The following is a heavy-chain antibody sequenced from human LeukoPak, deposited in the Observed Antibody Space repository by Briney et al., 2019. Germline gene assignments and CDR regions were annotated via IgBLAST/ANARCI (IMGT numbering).Heavy chain of an antibody. J-gene: IGHJ4*02. V-gene: IGHV3-23*01. D-gene: IGHD3-22*01. CDR2: ISGSGGST. Sequence: PGGSLRLSCAASGFTFSSYAMSWVRQAPGKGLEWVSAISGSGGSTYYADPVKGRFTISRDNSKNTLYLQMNSLRAEDTAVYYCASSPYYYDSSGPFDYWGQGTLVTVSS. CDR1: GFTFSSYA. CDR3: ASSPYYYDSSGPFDY.